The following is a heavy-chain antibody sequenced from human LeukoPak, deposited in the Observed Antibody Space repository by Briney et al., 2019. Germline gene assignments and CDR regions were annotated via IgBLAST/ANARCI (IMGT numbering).Heavy chain of an antibody. D-gene: IGHD3-22*01. CDR3: ARDLAVLGYFHFDY. CDR2: IYYSGST. J-gene: IGHJ4*02. V-gene: IGHV4-39*07. CDR1: GGSISSSSYF. Sequence: KTSETLSLTCTVSGGSISSSSYFWGWIRQPPGKGLEWIGSIYYSGSTYYNPSLKSRVTLSVDTSKDQFSPKLSSVTAADTAVYYCARDLAVLGYFHFDYWGQGTLVTVSS.